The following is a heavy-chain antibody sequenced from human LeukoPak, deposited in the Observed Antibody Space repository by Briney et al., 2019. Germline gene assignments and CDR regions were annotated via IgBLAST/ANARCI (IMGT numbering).Heavy chain of an antibody. CDR3: ARDGVSWPIPKPFDY. Sequence: KPGGSLRLSCAASGFTFSSYSMNWVRQAPGKGLEWVSSISSSSSYIYYADSVKGRFTISRDNAKNSLYLQMNSLRAEDTAVYYCARDGVSWPIPKPFDYWGQGTLVTVSS. D-gene: IGHD3-16*01. J-gene: IGHJ4*02. CDR2: ISSSSSYI. V-gene: IGHV3-21*01. CDR1: GFTFSSYS.